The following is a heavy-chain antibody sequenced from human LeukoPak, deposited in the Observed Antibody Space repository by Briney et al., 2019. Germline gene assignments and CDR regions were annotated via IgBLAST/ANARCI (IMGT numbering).Heavy chain of an antibody. CDR3: AKSDRFGVVNYDY. J-gene: IGHJ4*02. Sequence: GGSLRLSCAASGFTFSSYSMNWVRQAPGKGLEWVSSISRSSNYIYYADSVKGRFTIYRDNSKNTLYLQMNSLRAEETAVYYCAKSDRFGVVNYDYWGQGTLVTVSS. D-gene: IGHD3-3*01. V-gene: IGHV3-21*04. CDR2: ISRSSNYI. CDR1: GFTFSSYS.